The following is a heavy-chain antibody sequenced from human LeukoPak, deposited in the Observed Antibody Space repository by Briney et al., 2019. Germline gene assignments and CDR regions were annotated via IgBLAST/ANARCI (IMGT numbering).Heavy chain of an antibody. Sequence: GGSLRLSCAASRFTFSSYAMSWVRQAPGKGLEWVSDISGSGGSTYYADSVKGRFTISRDNSKNTLYLQMNSLRAEDTAVYYCAKDSSEYSSPSYLDYWGQGTLVTVSS. CDR2: ISGSGGST. D-gene: IGHD6-6*01. J-gene: IGHJ4*02. V-gene: IGHV3-23*01. CDR1: RFTFSSYA. CDR3: AKDSSEYSSPSYLDY.